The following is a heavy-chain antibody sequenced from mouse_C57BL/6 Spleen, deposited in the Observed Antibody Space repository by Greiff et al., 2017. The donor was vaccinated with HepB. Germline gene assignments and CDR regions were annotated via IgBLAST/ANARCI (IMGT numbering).Heavy chain of an antibody. CDR2: IYPRDGST. V-gene: IGHV1-85*01. Sequence: QVHVKQSGPELVKPGASVKLSCKASGYTFTSYDINWVKQRPGQGLEWIGWIYPRDGSTKYNEKFKGKATLTVDTSSSTAYMELHSLTSEDSAVYFCARGGEFAYWGQGTLVTVSA. CDR3: ARGGEFAY. CDR1: GYTFTSYD. J-gene: IGHJ3*01.